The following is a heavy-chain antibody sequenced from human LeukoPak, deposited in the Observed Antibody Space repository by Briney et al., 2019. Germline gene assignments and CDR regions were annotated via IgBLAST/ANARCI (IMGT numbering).Heavy chain of an antibody. D-gene: IGHD2-15*01. V-gene: IGHV1-46*01. J-gene: IGHJ3*02. CDR1: GYTFTSYY. Sequence: ASVKVSCKASGYTFTSYYMHWVRQAPGQGLEWMGIINPSGGSTSYAQKFQGRVTMTRDTSTSTVYMELSSLRSEDTAVYYCARDLVVVVAATGDAFDIWGQGTMVTVSS. CDR2: INPSGGST. CDR3: ARDLVVVVAATGDAFDI.